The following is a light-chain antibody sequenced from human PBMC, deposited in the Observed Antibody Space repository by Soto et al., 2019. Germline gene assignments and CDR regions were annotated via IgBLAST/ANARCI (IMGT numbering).Light chain of an antibody. J-gene: IGKJ5*01. CDR3: QQYGSSRVT. CDR2: GAS. Sequence: EIVLTQSPGTLSLSPGERATLSCRASQSVSSSYLAWYQQKPGQAPRLLMYGASSRATGIPDRFSGSGSGTDFTLTISILEPEDFAVYYCQQYGSSRVTFGQGTRLEIK. V-gene: IGKV3-20*01. CDR1: QSVSSSY.